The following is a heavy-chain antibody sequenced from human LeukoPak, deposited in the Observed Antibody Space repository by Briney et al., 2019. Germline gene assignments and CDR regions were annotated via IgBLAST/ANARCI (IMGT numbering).Heavy chain of an antibody. V-gene: IGHV3-30*02. CDR3: AKAGYSYGYLDY. CDR2: IRYDGSNK. Sequence: GGSLRLSCAASGFTFSSFGMHWVRQAPGKGLEWVAFIRYDGSNKYYADSVKGRFTISRDNSKNTLYLQMNSLRAEDTAVYYCAKAGYSYGYLDYWGQGTLVTVSS. CDR1: GFTFSSFG. J-gene: IGHJ4*02. D-gene: IGHD5-18*01.